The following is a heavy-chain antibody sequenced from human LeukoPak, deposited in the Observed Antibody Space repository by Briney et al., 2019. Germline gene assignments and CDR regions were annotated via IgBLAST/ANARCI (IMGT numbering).Heavy chain of an antibody. V-gene: IGHV4-30-4*01. CDR3: ARAGGTYYYGSGNWFDP. J-gene: IGHJ5*02. Sequence: SETLSLTCTVSGGSISSGDYYWSWIRQPPGQGLEWIGYIYYSGSSYYNPSLKSRVTISVDTSKNQFSLKLSSVTAADTAVYYCARAGGTYYYGSGNWFDPWGQGTLVTVSS. CDR2: IYYSGSS. CDR1: GGSISSGDYY. D-gene: IGHD3-10*01.